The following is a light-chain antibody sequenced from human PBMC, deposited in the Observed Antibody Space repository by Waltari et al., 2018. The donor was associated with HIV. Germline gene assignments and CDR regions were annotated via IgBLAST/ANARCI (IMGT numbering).Light chain of an antibody. CDR3: QQRTNRPPIT. Sequence: EIVLTQSPAALVFSPGETPTFSYRASQSVNTYLAWYQQKFGQPPRLLIYDASTRATGIPARFTGNGSGTDFTLTISSLEPEDFAVYFCQQRTNRPPITFGQGTRLELK. CDR1: QSVNTY. V-gene: IGKV3-11*01. CDR2: DAS. J-gene: IGKJ5*01.